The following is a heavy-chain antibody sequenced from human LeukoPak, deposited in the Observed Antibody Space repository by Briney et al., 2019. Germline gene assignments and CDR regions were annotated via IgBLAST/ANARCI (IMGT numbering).Heavy chain of an antibody. CDR2: ISYDGTSK. CDR3: SRGGTSNWYGYFQH. D-gene: IGHD6-13*01. V-gene: IGHV3-30-3*01. J-gene: IGHJ1*01. Sequence: PGRSLRLSCAASGFTFSSYAMHWVRQAPGKGLEWVAVISYDGTSKYYVDSVKGRFTLSRDNSKNTLYLQMNSLRAEDTAVYYCSRGGTSNWYGYFQHWGQSTLVTVSS. CDR1: GFTFSSYA.